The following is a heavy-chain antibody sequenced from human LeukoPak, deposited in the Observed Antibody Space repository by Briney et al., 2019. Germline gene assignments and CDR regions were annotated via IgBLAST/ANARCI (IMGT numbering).Heavy chain of an antibody. V-gene: IGHV3-73*01. D-gene: IGHD3-3*01. CDR1: GFTFSGSV. CDR2: IRSKANNYAT. J-gene: IGHJ6*03. CDR3: AKDSGYDFWSGYYRLGYYYYYYMDV. Sequence: GGSLRLSCAASGFTFSGSVMHWVRQASGKGLEWVGRIRSKANNYATAYVASVKGRFTISRDDSKNTAFLQMNSLKTEDTAVYYCAKDSGYDFWSGYYRLGYYYYYYMDVWGKGTTVTVSS.